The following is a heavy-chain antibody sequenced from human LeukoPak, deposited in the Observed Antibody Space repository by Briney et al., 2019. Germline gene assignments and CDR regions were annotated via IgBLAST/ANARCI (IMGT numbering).Heavy chain of an antibody. V-gene: IGHV1-69*13. CDR1: GGTFSSYA. Sequence: GASVKVSCKASGGTFSSYAISWVRQAPGQGLEWMGGIIPIFGTANYAQKFQGRVTITADESTSTAYMELSSLRSVDTAVYYCARANKTQYYDFWSGYDYWGQGTLVTVSS. J-gene: IGHJ4*02. D-gene: IGHD3-3*01. CDR3: ARANKTQYYDFWSGYDY. CDR2: IIPIFGTA.